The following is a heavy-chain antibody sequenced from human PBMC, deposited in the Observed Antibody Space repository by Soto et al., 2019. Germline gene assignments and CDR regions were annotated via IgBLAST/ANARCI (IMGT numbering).Heavy chain of an antibody. D-gene: IGHD5-12*01. J-gene: IGHJ6*02. CDR3: ASLVAHNTAYYYYYGMDV. CDR2: ISYDGSNK. Sequence: GGSLRLSCAASGFTFSSYAMHWVRQAPGKGLEWVAVISYDGSNKYYADSVKGRFTISRDNSKNTLYLQMNSLRAEDTAVYYCASLVAHNTAYYYYYGMDVWGQGTTVTVSS. V-gene: IGHV3-30-3*01. CDR1: GFTFSSYA.